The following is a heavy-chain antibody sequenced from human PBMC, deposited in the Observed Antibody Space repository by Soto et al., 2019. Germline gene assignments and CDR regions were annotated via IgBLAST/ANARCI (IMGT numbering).Heavy chain of an antibody. V-gene: IGHV1-24*01. D-gene: IGHD2-2*01. Sequence: ASVKVSCKVSGYTLTELSMHWVRQAPGKGLEWMGGFDPEDGETIYAQKFQGRVTMTEDTPTDTAYMELSSLRSEDTAVYYCATAHLGYCSSTSCLGFAYYYYGMDVWGQGTTVTVSS. CDR2: FDPEDGET. CDR1: GYTLTELS. J-gene: IGHJ6*02. CDR3: ATAHLGYCSSTSCLGFAYYYYGMDV.